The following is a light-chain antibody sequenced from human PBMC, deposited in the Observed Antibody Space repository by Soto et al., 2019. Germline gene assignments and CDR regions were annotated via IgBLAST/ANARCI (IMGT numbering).Light chain of an antibody. V-gene: IGLV2-14*01. J-gene: IGLJ1*01. CDR1: SSDVGGYNY. Sequence: QSALTQPASVSGSPGQSITISCTGTSSDVGGYNYVSWYQQHPGKAPKLMIYEVSNRPSGVSNRFSGSKSGNTASLTISELQAEDEADYYCSSYTSSSTPCVFGTGTKLTVL. CDR3: SSYTSSSTPCV. CDR2: EVS.